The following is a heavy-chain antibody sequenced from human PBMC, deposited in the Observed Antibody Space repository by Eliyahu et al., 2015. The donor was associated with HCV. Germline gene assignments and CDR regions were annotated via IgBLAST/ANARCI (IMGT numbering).Heavy chain of an antibody. CDR2: ISXNSGSI. CDR3: AKVIYYDSSGYYGRDAFDI. CDR1: GFXFXDYA. J-gene: IGHJ3*02. D-gene: IGHD3-22*01. Sequence: EVQLVESGGGLVQPGRSLXLSCAXSGFXFXDYALPWVRQAXGKGLXWVSGISXNSGSIGYADSVKGRFTISRDNAKNSLYLQMNSLRAEDTALYYCAKVIYYDSSGYYGRDAFDIWGQGTMVTVSS. V-gene: IGHV3-9*01.